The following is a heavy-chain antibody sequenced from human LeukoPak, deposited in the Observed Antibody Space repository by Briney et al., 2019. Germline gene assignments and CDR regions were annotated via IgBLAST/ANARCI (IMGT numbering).Heavy chain of an antibody. CDR1: GFTFSDYY. J-gene: IGHJ4*02. D-gene: IGHD2-2*01. V-gene: IGHV3-11*04. Sequence: PGGSLRLSCAASGFTFSDYYMNWIRRAPGKGLEWVSYMSDTGNSIYYADSVKGRFTISRDNAKNSLYLQMNSLRAEDTAVYYCATDIVVVPAARKVGGRWGQGTLVTVSS. CDR3: ATDIVVVPAARKVGGR. CDR2: MSDTGNSI.